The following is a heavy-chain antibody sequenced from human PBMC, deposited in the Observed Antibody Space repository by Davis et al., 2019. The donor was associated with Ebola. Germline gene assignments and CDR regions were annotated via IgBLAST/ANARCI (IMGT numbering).Heavy chain of an antibody. D-gene: IGHD2-15*01. V-gene: IGHV1-24*01. CDR1: GYIFTKYG. J-gene: IGHJ6*02. CDR3: ATDQYCSGGSCYRDYYYGMDV. CDR2: FDPEDGET. Sequence: ASVKVSCKASGYIFTKYGISWVRQAPGKGLEWMGGFDPEDGETIYAQKFQGRVTMTEDTSTDTAYMELSSLRSEDTAVYYCATDQYCSGGSCYRDYYYGMDVWGQGTTVTVSS.